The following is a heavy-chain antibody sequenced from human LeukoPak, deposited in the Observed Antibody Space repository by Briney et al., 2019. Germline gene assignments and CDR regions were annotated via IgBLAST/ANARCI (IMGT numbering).Heavy chain of an antibody. J-gene: IGHJ5*02. Sequence: ASVKVSSKASGGTFSSYAISWVRQAPGQGLEWMGGIIASFGTANYAQKLQGRVTITTDESTSTAYMELSSLGYEDAAVYYCARDNYAGANWFDPWGQGTLVTVSS. D-gene: IGHD1-7*01. CDR3: ARDNYAGANWFDP. CDR2: IIASFGTA. V-gene: IGHV1-69*05. CDR1: GGTFSSYA.